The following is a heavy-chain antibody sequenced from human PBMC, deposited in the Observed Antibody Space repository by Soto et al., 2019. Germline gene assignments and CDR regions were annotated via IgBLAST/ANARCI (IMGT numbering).Heavy chain of an antibody. CDR1: GFTFSSYD. J-gene: IGHJ4*02. V-gene: IGHV3-23*01. D-gene: IGHD1-1*01. CDR2: FSFYGRRDNT. CDR3: ATSLYNDNVGPNDH. Sequence: EVQLLESGGGLVQPGGSLRLSCVGSGFTFSSYDMTWVRQAPGKGLEWVSSFSFYGRRDNTYYADSVKGRFPISRDNSRNTVYLQMDNLRVEDTAVYYCATSLYNDNVGPNDHWGQGTLVTVSS.